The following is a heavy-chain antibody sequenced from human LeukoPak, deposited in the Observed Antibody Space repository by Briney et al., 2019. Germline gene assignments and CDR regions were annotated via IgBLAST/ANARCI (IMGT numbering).Heavy chain of an antibody. CDR3: ARHLAAAGTRGKEYYFDY. CDR1: GGTFSSYA. V-gene: IGHV1-69*04. J-gene: IGHJ4*02. Sequence: SVKVSCKASGGTFSSYAISLVRQAPGQGLEWVGRMIPILGIANYAQKFQGRVTITADKSTSTAYMELSSLRSEDTAVYYCARHLAAAGTRGKEYYFDYWGQGTLVTASS. CDR2: MIPILGIA. D-gene: IGHD6-13*01.